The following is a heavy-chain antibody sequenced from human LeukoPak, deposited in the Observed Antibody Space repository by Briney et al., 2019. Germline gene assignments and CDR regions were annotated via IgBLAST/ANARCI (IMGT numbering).Heavy chain of an antibody. Sequence: SETLSLTCTVSGLSISDSSYYWGWIRQPPGKGLEWIGSIYHRGNTYYNPSLKSRVIISVDTTKNQFSLKLSSVTAADTAVYYRASSPDDYGDYAAGNWFDSWGQGTLVTVSS. J-gene: IGHJ5*01. D-gene: IGHD4-17*01. CDR1: GLSISDSSYY. CDR2: IYHRGNT. V-gene: IGHV4-39*01. CDR3: ASSPDDYGDYAAGNWFDS.